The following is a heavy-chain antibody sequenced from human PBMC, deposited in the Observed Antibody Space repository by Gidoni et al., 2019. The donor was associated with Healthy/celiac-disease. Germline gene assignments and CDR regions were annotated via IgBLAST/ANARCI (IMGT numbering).Heavy chain of an antibody. CDR3: ARDHNWKGGMDV. CDR1: GYPFTGYY. CDR2: INPNSGGT. J-gene: IGHJ6*02. Sequence: QVQLVQSGAEVTKPGASVKVSCKASGYPFTGYYMHWVRQAPGQGLEWMGRINPNSGGTNYAQKFQGRGTMTRDTSISTAYMELSRLRSDDTAVYYCARDHNWKGGMDVWGQGTTVTVSS. D-gene: IGHD1-20*01. V-gene: IGHV1-2*06.